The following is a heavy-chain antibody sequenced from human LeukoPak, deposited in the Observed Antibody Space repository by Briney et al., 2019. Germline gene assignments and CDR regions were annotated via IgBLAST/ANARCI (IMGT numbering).Heavy chain of an antibody. Sequence: GGSLRLSCVASGFTFTSYWMYWVRQAPGKGLVWVSRINTDGSTTTSADSVKGRFTISRDNAKNTLYLQMNSLRAEDTAVYYCTRGGVDYWGQGTLVTVSS. J-gene: IGHJ4*02. V-gene: IGHV3-74*01. CDR3: TRGGVDY. CDR2: INTDGSTT. CDR1: GFTFTSYW.